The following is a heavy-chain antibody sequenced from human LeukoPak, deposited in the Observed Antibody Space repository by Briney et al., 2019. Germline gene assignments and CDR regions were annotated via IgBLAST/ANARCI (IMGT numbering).Heavy chain of an antibody. CDR3: ARLGIYSRTAFWFDP. D-gene: IGHD3-3*02. CDR1: GGSISSGGYS. V-gene: IGHV4-30-2*01. J-gene: IGHJ5*02. CDR2: IYHSGST. Sequence: SQTLSLTCAVSGGSISSGGYSWSWIRQPPGKGLEWIGYIYHSGSTYYNPSLKSRVTISVDRSKNQLSLKLSSVTAADTAVYYCARLGIYSRTAFWFDPWGQGTLVTVSS.